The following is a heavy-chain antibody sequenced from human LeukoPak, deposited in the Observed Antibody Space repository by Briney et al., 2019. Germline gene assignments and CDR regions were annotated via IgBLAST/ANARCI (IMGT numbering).Heavy chain of an antibody. Sequence: SETLSLTCAVSGGSISSSNWWSWVRQPPGKGLEWIGEIYHSGSTNYNPTLKSRVTISVDKSKNQSSLKLSSVTAADTAVYYCAREDYRSGSVDYWGQGTLVTVSS. J-gene: IGHJ4*02. CDR2: IYHSGST. CDR1: GGSISSSNW. D-gene: IGHD3-10*01. CDR3: AREDYRSGSVDY. V-gene: IGHV4-4*02.